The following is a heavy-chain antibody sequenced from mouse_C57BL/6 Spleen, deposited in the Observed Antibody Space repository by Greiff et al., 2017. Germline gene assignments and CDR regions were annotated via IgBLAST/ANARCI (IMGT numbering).Heavy chain of an antibody. CDR2: IDPSGSET. CDR3: AREDYSSCFAY. J-gene: IGHJ3*01. CDR1: GYTFTSYW. Sequence: QVQLQQSGAELVRPGSSVKLSCKASGYTFTSYWMHWVKQRPIQGLEWIGNIDPSGSETHYNQKFKDKATLTVDKSSSTAYMQLSSLTSEDSAVYDSAREDYSSCFAYWGQGTLVTVSA. V-gene: IGHV1-52*01. D-gene: IGHD2-12*01.